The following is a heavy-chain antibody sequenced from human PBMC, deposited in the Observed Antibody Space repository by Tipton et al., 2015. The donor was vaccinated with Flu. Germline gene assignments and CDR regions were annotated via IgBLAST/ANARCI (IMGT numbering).Heavy chain of an antibody. CDR2: IYHSGST. CDR3: ASSYYGGNFFLDY. Sequence: GSLRLSCTVSGYSISSGYYWGWIRQPPGKGLEWIGSIYHSGSTYYNPSLKSRVTISVDTSKNQFSLKLSSVTAADTAVYYCASSYYGGNFFLDYWGQGTLVTVSS. J-gene: IGHJ4*02. D-gene: IGHD4-23*01. V-gene: IGHV4-38-2*02. CDR1: GYSISSGYY.